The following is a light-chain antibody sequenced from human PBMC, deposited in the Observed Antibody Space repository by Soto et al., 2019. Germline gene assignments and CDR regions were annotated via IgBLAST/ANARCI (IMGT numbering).Light chain of an antibody. J-gene: IGKJ1*01. CDR1: QSVTSNY. CDR2: GAS. V-gene: IGKV3-20*01. CDR3: QQYGSSPGT. Sequence: EIVLTQSPGTLSLSPGERATLSCRASQSVTSNYLAWYQQKPGQAPRLLIFGASIRDTGIPDRFSGRGSGTVFTLTISRLEPEDFAVYYCQQYGSSPGTFGPGTKVEIK.